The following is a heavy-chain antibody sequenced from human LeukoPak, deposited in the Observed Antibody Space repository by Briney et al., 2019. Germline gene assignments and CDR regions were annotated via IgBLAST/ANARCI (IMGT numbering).Heavy chain of an antibody. Sequence: PGGSLRLSCAASGFTVNSTYMNWVHQAPGRGLEWVSVIYTGDGTYYADSVKGRFTISRDNSKNTVYLQMNSLRAEDTAVYYCAKGQYQLPYEYFQHWGQGALVTVSS. CDR2: IYTGDGT. CDR3: AKGQYQLPYEYFQH. J-gene: IGHJ1*01. CDR1: GFTVNSTY. V-gene: IGHV3-53*05. D-gene: IGHD2-2*01.